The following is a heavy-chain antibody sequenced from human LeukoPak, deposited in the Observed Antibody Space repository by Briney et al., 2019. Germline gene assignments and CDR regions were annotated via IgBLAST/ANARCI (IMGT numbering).Heavy chain of an antibody. J-gene: IGHJ4*02. CDR3: ARRTDTSGWYRDDY. D-gene: IGHD6-19*01. CDR1: GGSISSGGYY. Sequence: SETLSLTCTVSGGSISSGGYYWSWIRQHPGKGLEWIGYIYYSGSTSYNPSLKSRVTISVDTSKNQFSLKLSSVTAADTAVYYCARRTDTSGWYRDDYWSQGTLVTVSS. V-gene: IGHV4-61*08. CDR2: IYYSGST.